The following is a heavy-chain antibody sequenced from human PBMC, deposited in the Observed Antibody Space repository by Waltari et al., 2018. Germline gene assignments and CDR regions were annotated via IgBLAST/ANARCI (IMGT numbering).Heavy chain of an antibody. D-gene: IGHD1-1*01. J-gene: IGHJ5*02. V-gene: IGHV1-2*02. CDR3: ASSLEQNNWFDP. CDR1: GYTFTGYY. CDR2: INPNSGGT. Sequence: QVQLVQSGAEVKKPGASVKVSCKASGYTFTGYYMHWVRQAPGQGLEWMGWINPNSGGTNYAQKVQGRVTMTRDTSISTAYMELSRLRSDDTAVYYCASSLEQNNWFDPWGQGTLVTVSS.